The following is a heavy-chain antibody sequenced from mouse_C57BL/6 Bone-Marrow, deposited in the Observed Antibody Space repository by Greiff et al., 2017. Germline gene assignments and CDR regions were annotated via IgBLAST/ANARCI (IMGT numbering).Heavy chain of an antibody. Sequence: ESGPGLVKPSQSLSLTCSVTGYSITSGYYWNWIRQFPGNKLEWMGYISYDGSNNYNPSLKNRISITRDTSKNQFFLKLNSVTTEDTATYDCARDGHYGSSFDYWGQGTTLTVSS. V-gene: IGHV3-6*01. D-gene: IGHD1-1*01. J-gene: IGHJ2*01. CDR3: ARDGHYGSSFDY. CDR1: GYSITSGYY. CDR2: ISYDGSN.